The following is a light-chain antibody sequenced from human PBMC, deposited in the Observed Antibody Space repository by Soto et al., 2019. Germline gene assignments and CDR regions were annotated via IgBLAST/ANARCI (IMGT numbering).Light chain of an antibody. CDR1: SSDVGGYNY. CDR2: DVT. V-gene: IGLV2-14*01. CDR3: SSYTSSSTPLV. Sequence: QSALTQPASVAGSPGQSITISCTGTSSDVGGYNYVSWYQQHPGKAPKLMIYDVTNRPSGVSNRFSGSKSGNTASLTISGLQAEDAADYDCSSYTSSSTPLVFGGGTKLTVI. J-gene: IGLJ3*02.